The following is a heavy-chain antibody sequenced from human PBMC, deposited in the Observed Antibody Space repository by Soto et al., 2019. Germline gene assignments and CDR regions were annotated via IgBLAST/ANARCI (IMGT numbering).Heavy chain of an antibody. Sequence: TSETLSITCTVSGGSVDSNRDYWASVRQPPGKGLEWIGSIFYTGSTYYSPSLKGRLIISVDTSKNQFSLKLSSVSAADTAVYYCARDSWDSSGYYYHYYGMDVWGQGTTVTVSS. CDR3: ARDSWDSSGYYYHYYGMDV. CDR1: GGSVDSNRDY. V-gene: IGHV4-39*07. J-gene: IGHJ6*02. CDR2: IFYTGST. D-gene: IGHD3-22*01.